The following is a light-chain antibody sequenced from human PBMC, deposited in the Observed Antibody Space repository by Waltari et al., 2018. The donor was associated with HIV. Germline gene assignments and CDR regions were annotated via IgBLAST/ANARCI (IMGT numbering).Light chain of an antibody. CDR3: SAWDDNLNAL. V-gene: IGLV1-44*01. CDR2: SND. J-gene: IGLJ2*01. CDR1: RSNIGSNS. Sequence: QSVLIQPPSASGTPGQRVTSSCSGRRSNIGSNSVNWYQTFQGTAPHTLIYSNDRRPSGVPDRFSGSKSGTSASLVINGLQPEDEADYYCSAWDDNLNALFGGGTKLTVL.